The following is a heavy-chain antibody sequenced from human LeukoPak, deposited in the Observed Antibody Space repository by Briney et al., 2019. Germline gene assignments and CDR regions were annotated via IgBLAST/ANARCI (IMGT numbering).Heavy chain of an antibody. CDR3: SRDLKAIDTATYKEY. J-gene: IGHJ4*02. CDR1: GGMFTSYT. D-gene: IGHD5-18*01. V-gene: IGHV1-69*08. CDR2: IVPILGQA. Sequence: SVKVSCKASGGMFTSYTVNWVRQAPGQGLEWMGRIVPILGQAIYAQQFQGRVTITADKSTNTAYMTLSSLRSDDTAMYYCSRDLKAIDTATYKEYWGQGTLVTVSS.